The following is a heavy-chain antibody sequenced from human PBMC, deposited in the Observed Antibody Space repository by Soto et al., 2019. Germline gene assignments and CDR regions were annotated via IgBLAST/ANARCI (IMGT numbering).Heavy chain of an antibody. D-gene: IGHD3-3*01. J-gene: IGHJ5*01. CDR2: ISNDGGTQ. CDR1: TLTVSLYG. Sequence: VGSLRLSCAASTLTVSLYGVQWVRQAPGKGLDWVAFISNDGGTQYYADSVKGRFSVSRDNSMNTVDLHMNSLRAEDTAIYYCARDIWSGNYKWFDSWGQGTLVTVSS. V-gene: IGHV3-30*03. CDR3: ARDIWSGNYKWFDS.